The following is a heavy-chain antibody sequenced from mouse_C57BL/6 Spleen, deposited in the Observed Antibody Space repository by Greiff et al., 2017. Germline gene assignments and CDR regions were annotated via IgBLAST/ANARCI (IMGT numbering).Heavy chain of an antibody. V-gene: IGHV14-2*01. CDR2: IDPEDGET. Sequence: VQLQQSGAELVKPGASVKLSCTASGFNIKDYYMHWVKQRTEQGLEWIGRIDPEDGETKYAPKFQGKATITSDTSSNTAYLQLISLTSEDTAVYYCARYYGSSYGYFDVWGTGTTVTVSS. J-gene: IGHJ1*03. D-gene: IGHD1-1*01. CDR3: ARYYGSSYGYFDV. CDR1: GFNIKDYY.